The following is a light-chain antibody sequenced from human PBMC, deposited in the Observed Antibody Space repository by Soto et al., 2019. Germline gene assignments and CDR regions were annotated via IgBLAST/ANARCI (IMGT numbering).Light chain of an antibody. V-gene: IGLV2-14*03. Sequence: QSALTQPASVSGSPGQSIAISCTGTSSDVGAYNYVSWYQQHPGKAPKLMIYDVNNRPSGVSNRFSGSKSGNTASLTISGLQAEDEADYYCCSYTTSSTYVFGTGTKVT. CDR2: DVN. CDR1: SSDVGAYNY. CDR3: CSYTTSSTYV. J-gene: IGLJ1*01.